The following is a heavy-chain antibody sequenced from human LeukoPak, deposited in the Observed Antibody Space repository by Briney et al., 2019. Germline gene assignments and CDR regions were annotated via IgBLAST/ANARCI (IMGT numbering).Heavy chain of an antibody. Sequence: GGSLRLSCAASGFTFSSYSMNWVRQAPGKGLEWVSYISSSSSTIYYADSVKGRFTISRDNSNNTVYLQMNNLRPEDTAVFYCARGQGYESYYYMDVWGKGTTVSVSS. CDR2: ISSSSSTI. J-gene: IGHJ6*03. V-gene: IGHV3-48*01. CDR1: GFTFSSYS. D-gene: IGHD2-2*01. CDR3: ARGQGYESYYYMDV.